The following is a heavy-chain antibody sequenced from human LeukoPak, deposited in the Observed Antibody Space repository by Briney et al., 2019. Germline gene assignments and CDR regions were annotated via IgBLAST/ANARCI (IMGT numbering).Heavy chain of an antibody. CDR2: IYSDGST. Sequence: ESLRLSCTASGFTFNNYAMSWVRQAPGRGLEWVSVIYSDGSTYYADSVKGRFTISRDNSKNMIYLEMNSLRAEDTAVYYCAKERNLEIAVAGTIFDYWGQGTLVTVSS. CDR1: GFTFNNYA. D-gene: IGHD6-19*01. CDR3: AKERNLEIAVAGTIFDY. V-gene: IGHV3-66*01. J-gene: IGHJ4*02.